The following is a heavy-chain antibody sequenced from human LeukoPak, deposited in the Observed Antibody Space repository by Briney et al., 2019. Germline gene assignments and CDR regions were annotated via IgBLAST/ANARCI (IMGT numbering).Heavy chain of an antibody. CDR1: GYTFTSYG. D-gene: IGHD3-10*01. CDR2: ISAYNGNT. Sequence: ASVKVSCKASGYTFTSYGISWVRQAPGQGLEWMGWISAYNGNTNYAQKLQGRVTMTTDTSTSTAYMELRSLRSDDTAVNYCARTDTITMVRGVIITGFDYWGQGTLVTVSS. V-gene: IGHV1-18*01. CDR3: ARTDTITMVRGVIITGFDY. J-gene: IGHJ4*02.